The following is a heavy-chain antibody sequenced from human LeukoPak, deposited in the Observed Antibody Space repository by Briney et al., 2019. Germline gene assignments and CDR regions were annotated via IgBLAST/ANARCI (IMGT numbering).Heavy chain of an antibody. D-gene: IGHD2-15*01. J-gene: IGHJ6*02. CDR2: THYSGST. CDR3: ARLLLDGPGYYYGMDV. CDR1: GGSITSGTYY. V-gene: IGHV4-30-4*01. Sequence: SQTLSLTCTVSGGSITSGTYYWSWIRQRPGKGLEWIGYTHYSGSTYNNPSLKSRVTISVDTSKNQFSLKLSSVTAADTAVYYCARLLLDGPGYYYGMDVWGQGTTVTVSS.